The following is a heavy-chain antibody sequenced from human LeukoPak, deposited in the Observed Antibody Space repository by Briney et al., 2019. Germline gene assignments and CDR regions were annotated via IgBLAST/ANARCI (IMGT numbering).Heavy chain of an antibody. D-gene: IGHD1-26*01. CDR3: ARVTGSIDY. J-gene: IGHJ4*02. V-gene: IGHV1-8*02. CDR2: MNPNSGNT. Sequence: GASVKVSCKASGYTFSDYYIHWVRQATGQGLEWMGWMNPNSGNTGYAQKFQGRVTMTRDTSISTAYMELSSLRFEDTAVYYCARVTGSIDYWGQGTLVTVSS. CDR1: GYTFSDYY.